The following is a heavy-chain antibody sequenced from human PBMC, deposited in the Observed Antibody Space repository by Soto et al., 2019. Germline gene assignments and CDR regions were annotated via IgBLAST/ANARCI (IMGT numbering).Heavy chain of an antibody. D-gene: IGHD2-2*01. J-gene: IGHJ6*03. CDR3: ARHVAFYDWSSTPHYMDV. V-gene: IGHV4-59*08. Sequence: SETLSLTCPVSGGSISSYYWSWIRQPPGKGLEWIGYIYYSGSTNYNPSLKSRVTISVDTSKNQFSLKLSSVTAADTAVYYCARHVAFYDWSSTPHYMDVWGKGTTVTVSS. CDR1: GGSISSYY. CDR2: IYYSGST.